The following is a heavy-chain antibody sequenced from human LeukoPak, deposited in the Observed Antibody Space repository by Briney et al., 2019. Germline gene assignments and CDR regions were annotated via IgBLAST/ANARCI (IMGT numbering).Heavy chain of an antibody. CDR1: GFTFSNYA. V-gene: IGHV3-23*01. D-gene: IGHD4-17*01. J-gene: IGHJ3*01. Sequence: PGGSLRLSCAASGFTFSNYAMTWVRQAPGKGLEWVSSIRGSGSGTDYADSVAGRFTISRDNSRNTVYLQMNRLRAEDTAIYYCTRDPNGDYVGAFDFWGQGTLVTVSS. CDR2: IRGSGSGT. CDR3: TRDPNGDYVGAFDF.